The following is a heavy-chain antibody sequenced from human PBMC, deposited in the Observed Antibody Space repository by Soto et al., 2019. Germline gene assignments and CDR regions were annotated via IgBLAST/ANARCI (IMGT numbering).Heavy chain of an antibody. CDR3: ARGTRNFDY. V-gene: IGHV4-59*01. J-gene: IGHJ4*02. CDR1: GGSISSYY. CDR2: IYYSGST. D-gene: IGHD1-1*01. Sequence: SETLSLTCTVSGGSISSYYWSWIRQPPGKGLEWIGYIYYSGSTNYNPSLKSRVTISVDTSKNQFSLKLSSVTAADTAVYYCARGTRNFDYWGQGTLVTVS.